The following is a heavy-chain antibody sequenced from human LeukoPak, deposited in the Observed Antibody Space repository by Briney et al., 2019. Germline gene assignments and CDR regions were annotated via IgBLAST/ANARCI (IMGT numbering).Heavy chain of an antibody. V-gene: IGHV5-51*01. CDR1: GYSFTSYW. CDR3: ARQRAYDYGGSKAFDY. D-gene: IGHD4-23*01. Sequence: GESLKISCKGSGYSFTSYWIGWVRQMPGKGLEWMGIIYPGDSDTRYSPSFQGQVTISADKSISTAYLQWSSLKASDTAMYYCARQRAYDYGGSKAFDYWGQGTLVTVSS. CDR2: IYPGDSDT. J-gene: IGHJ4*02.